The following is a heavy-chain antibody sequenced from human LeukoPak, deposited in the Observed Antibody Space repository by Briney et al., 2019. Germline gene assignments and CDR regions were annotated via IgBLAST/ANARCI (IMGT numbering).Heavy chain of an antibody. D-gene: IGHD6-19*01. J-gene: IGHJ4*02. CDR2: INSDGSST. Sequence: GGSLRLSCAASGFTFTDWTIEWVRQAPGKGLVWVSRINSDGSSTSYADSVKGRFTISRDNAKNTLYLQMNSLRAEDTAVYYCARVTLVSVAAFDYWGQGTLVTVSS. CDR3: ARVTLVSVAAFDY. V-gene: IGHV3-74*01. CDR1: GFTFTDWT.